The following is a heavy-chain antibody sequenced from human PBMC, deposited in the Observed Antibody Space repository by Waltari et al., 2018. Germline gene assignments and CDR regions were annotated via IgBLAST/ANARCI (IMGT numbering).Heavy chain of an antibody. V-gene: IGHV3-53*02. CDR2: IYHSGNT. J-gene: IGHJ4*02. CDR3: AIGIAVAD. D-gene: IGHD6-19*01. CDR1: GFTVSSNY. Sequence: EVQLVETGGGLIQPGGSLRLSCAASGFTVSSNYMSWVRQAPGKGLLWVSVIYHSGNTYYPESVKDRSTIPRDNSMNTLYLQMDSLGAEDTAVYYFAIGIAVADWGQGTLVPGSS.